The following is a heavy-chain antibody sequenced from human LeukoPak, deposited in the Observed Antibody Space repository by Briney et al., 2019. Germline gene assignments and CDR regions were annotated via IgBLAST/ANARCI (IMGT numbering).Heavy chain of an antibody. CDR2: IYWDDDK. J-gene: IGHJ4*02. CDR1: GFSLTTRGVG. D-gene: IGHD3-16*01. Sequence: SGPTLVNPTQTLTLTCAFSGFSLTTRGVGVGWIRQPPGKALEWLAFIYWDDDKRCSPSLNSRLTITKDTSKNQVVLTLTNMDPVDTATYYCAHRRSSYSDWGSPDYFDYWGQGTLVTVSS. V-gene: IGHV2-5*02. CDR3: AHRRSSYSDWGSPDYFDY.